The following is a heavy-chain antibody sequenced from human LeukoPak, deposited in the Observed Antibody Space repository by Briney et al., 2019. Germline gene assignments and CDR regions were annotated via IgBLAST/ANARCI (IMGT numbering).Heavy chain of an antibody. V-gene: IGHV3-30*02. CDR3: ARSSSAYYYEFDY. D-gene: IGHD3-22*01. CDR2: IRYDGTNK. Sequence: GGSLRLSCAASGFIFSSYGMHWVRQAPGKGLEWVAFIRYDGTNKYYADSVKGRFTISRDNSKNTLYLQMNSLRAEDTAVYYCARSSSAYYYEFDYWGQGTLVTVSS. CDR1: GFIFSSYG. J-gene: IGHJ4*02.